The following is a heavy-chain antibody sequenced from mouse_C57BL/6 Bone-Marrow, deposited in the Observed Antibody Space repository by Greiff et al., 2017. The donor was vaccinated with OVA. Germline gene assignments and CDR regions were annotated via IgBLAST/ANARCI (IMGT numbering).Heavy chain of an antibody. CDR1: GYTFTDYY. D-gene: IGHD1-1*01. CDR3: ATTVVATPWFDY. CDR2: IYPGSGNT. Sequence: QVQLQQSGAELVRPGASVKLSCKASGYTFTDYYINWVKQRPGQGLEWIARIYPGSGNTYYNEKFKGKATLTAEKSSSTAYMQLSSLTSEDSAVYFCATTVVATPWFDYWGQGTTLTVSS. V-gene: IGHV1-76*01. J-gene: IGHJ2*01.